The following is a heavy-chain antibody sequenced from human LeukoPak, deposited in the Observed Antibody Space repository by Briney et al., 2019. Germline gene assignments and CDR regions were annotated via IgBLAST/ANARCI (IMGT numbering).Heavy chain of an antibody. V-gene: IGHV3-21*01. D-gene: IGHD4-17*01. Sequence: GGSLRLSCTASGFTFNGYSMNWVRQAPGKGLKRVSSISTSSSYIYYADSVKGRFTISRNNPKNSLYLQMDSLRAEDTAVYYCARNRGDPSYFDYWGQGTLVTVSS. CDR2: ISTSSSYI. CDR1: GFTFNGYS. J-gene: IGHJ4*02. CDR3: ARNRGDPSYFDY.